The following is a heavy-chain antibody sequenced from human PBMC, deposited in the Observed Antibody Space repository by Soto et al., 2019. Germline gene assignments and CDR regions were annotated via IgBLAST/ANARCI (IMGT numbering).Heavy chain of an antibody. D-gene: IGHD1-26*01. CDR3: AKQAGGSYYVLLSQLGAFDI. J-gene: IGHJ3*02. Sequence: GGSLRLSCAASGFTFSSYAMSWVRQAPGKGLEGVSAISGSGGSTYYADSVKGRFTISRDNSKDTLYLQMNSLRAEDTAVYYCAKQAGGSYYVLLSQLGAFDIWGQGTMVTVS. V-gene: IGHV3-23*01. CDR2: ISGSGGST. CDR1: GFTFSSYA.